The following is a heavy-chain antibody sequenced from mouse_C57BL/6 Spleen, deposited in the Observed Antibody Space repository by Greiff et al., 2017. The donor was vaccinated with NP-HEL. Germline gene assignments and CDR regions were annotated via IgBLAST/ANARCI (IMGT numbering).Heavy chain of an antibody. J-gene: IGHJ2*01. D-gene: IGHD2-4*01. V-gene: IGHV1-26*01. Sequence: EVQLQQSGPELVKPGASVKISCKASGYTFTDYYMNWVKQSHGKSLEWIGDINPNNGGTSYNQKFKGKATLTVDKSSSTAYMELRSLTSEDSAVYYCARRTYYDYDDYWGQGTTLTVSS. CDR3: ARRTYYDYDDY. CDR2: INPNNGGT. CDR1: GYTFTDYY.